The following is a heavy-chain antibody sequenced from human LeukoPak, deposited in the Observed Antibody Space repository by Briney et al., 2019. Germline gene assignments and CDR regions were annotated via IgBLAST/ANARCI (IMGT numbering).Heavy chain of an antibody. CDR3: ARISAGRYGMDV. D-gene: IGHD6-6*01. V-gene: IGHV4-31*03. J-gene: IGHJ6*02. Sequence: SQTLSLTCTVSGGSVTSGGYYWSWIRQHPGKGLEWIGYVYYTGSTYYNPSLKSRVTISPDTSKNQFSLKVNSVTAADTAVYYCARISAGRYGMDVWGQGTTVTVSS. CDR1: GGSVTSGGYY. CDR2: VYYTGST.